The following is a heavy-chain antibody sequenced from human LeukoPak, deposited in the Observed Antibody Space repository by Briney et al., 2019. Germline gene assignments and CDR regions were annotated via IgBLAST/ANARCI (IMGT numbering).Heavy chain of an antibody. CDR3: ARDRSGGSCPHLGSYYYYYMDV. V-gene: IGHV3-21*01. D-gene: IGHD2-15*01. Sequence: GGSLRLSCAASGFTFSSYSMNWVRQAPGKGLEWVSSISSSSSYICYADSLKGRFTISRDNAKNSLYLQMNSLRAEDTAVYYCARDRSGGSCPHLGSYYYYYMDVWGKGTTVTISS. CDR1: GFTFSSYS. CDR2: ISSSSSYI. J-gene: IGHJ6*03.